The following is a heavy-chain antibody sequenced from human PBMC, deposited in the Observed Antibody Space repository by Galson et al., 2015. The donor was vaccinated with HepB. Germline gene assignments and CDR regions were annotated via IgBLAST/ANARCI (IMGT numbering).Heavy chain of an antibody. D-gene: IGHD3-22*01. CDR2: ISAYNGNT. CDR1: GYTFTSYG. CDR3: ARGKRPDYYDSSGYYPW. V-gene: IGHV1-18*01. Sequence: SVKVSCKASGYTFTSYGISWARQAPGQGLEWMGWISAYNGNTNYAQKLQGRVTMTTDTSTSTAYMELRSLRSDDTAVYYCARGKRPDYYDSSGYYPWWGQGTLVTVSS. J-gene: IGHJ4*02.